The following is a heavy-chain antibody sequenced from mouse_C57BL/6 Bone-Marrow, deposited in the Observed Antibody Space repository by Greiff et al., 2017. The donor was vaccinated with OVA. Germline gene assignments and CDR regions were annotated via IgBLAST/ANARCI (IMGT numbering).Heavy chain of an antibody. D-gene: IGHD2-12*01. J-gene: IGHJ4*01. V-gene: IGHV1-50*01. CDR2: IDPSDSST. CDR3: ARSSYSLYAMDY. Sequence: VQLQQPGAELVKPGASVKLSCKASGYTFTSYWMQWVKQRPGQGLEWIGEIDPSDSSTNYNQKFKGKATLTVDTSSSTAYMQLSSLTSEDSAVYYCARSSYSLYAMDYWGQGTSVTVSS. CDR1: GYTFTSYW.